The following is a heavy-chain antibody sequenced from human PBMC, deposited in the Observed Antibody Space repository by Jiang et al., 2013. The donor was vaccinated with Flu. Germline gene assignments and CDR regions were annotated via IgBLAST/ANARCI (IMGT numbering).Heavy chain of an antibody. V-gene: IGHV1-2*02. Sequence: GAEVKKPGASVKVSCKASGYTFTDYYIHWVRQAPGQGLEWMGWLNPNNGGANFGQKFQGRVTMTRDTSISTAYMEINRLTPDDTAVYYCARVFNGYDFWGQGTLVTVSS. CDR2: LNPNNGGA. CDR1: GYTFTDYY. CDR3: ARVFNGYDF. J-gene: IGHJ4*02. D-gene: IGHD5-24*01.